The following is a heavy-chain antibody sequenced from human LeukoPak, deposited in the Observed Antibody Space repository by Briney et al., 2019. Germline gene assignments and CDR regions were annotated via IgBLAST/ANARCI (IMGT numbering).Heavy chain of an antibody. Sequence: ASVKVSCKASGYTFTSYGISWVRQAPGQGLEWMGWISAYNGNTNYAQKLRGRVTMTTDTSTSTAYMELRSLRSDDMAVYYCARVSSTSSLQDYWGQGTLVTVSS. CDR3: ARVSSTSSLQDY. CDR1: GYTFTSYG. V-gene: IGHV1-18*03. D-gene: IGHD2-2*01. CDR2: ISAYNGNT. J-gene: IGHJ4*02.